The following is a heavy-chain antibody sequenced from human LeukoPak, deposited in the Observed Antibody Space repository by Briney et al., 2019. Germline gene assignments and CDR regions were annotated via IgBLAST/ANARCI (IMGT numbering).Heavy chain of an antibody. V-gene: IGHV3-7*03. J-gene: IGHJ6*04. CDR3: AKDRGCSSTSCYTYYYYGMDV. D-gene: IGHD2-2*02. Sequence: PGGSLRLSCAASGFTFSSYWMSWVRQAPGKGLEWVANIKQDGSEKYYVDSVKGRFTISRDNAKNSLYLQMNSLRAEDTAVYYSAKDRGCSSTSCYTYYYYGMDVWGKGTTVTVSS. CDR2: IKQDGSEK. CDR1: GFTFSSYW.